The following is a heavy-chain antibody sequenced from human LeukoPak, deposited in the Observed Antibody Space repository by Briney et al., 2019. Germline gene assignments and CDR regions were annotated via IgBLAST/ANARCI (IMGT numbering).Heavy chain of an antibody. D-gene: IGHD3-10*01. V-gene: IGHV3-48*02. Sequence: QPGGSLRLSCAASGFTFSKYSMNWVRQAPGKGLEWVSYISSSSIIYYAASVKGRFTISRDNAKNSLYLQMNSLRDEDTAVYYCARGVRGTRDAFDIWGQGTMVTVSS. J-gene: IGHJ3*02. CDR3: ARGVRGTRDAFDI. CDR1: GFTFSKYS. CDR2: ISSSSII.